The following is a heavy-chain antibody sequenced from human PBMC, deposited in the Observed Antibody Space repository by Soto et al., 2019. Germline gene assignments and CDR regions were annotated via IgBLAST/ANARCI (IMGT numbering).Heavy chain of an antibody. CDR3: ACNYYDFWSGYYSVGYFDY. CDR2: IYYSGST. CDR1: GGSISSGGYY. J-gene: IGHJ4*02. D-gene: IGHD3-3*01. V-gene: IGHV4-61*08. Sequence: PSETLSLTCTVSGGSISSGGYYWSWIRQHPGKGLEWIGYIYYSGSTNYNPSLKSRVTISVDTSKNQFSLKLSSVTAADTAVYYCACNYYDFWSGYYSVGYFDYWAQGTPVTVSS.